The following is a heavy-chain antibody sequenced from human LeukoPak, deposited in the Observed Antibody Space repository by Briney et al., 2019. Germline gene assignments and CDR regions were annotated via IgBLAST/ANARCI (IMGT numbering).Heavy chain of an antibody. CDR1: GFTFSGYW. Sequence: GGSLRLSCAASGFTFSGYWMSWVRQAPGKGLEWVAHINKDGSEKYYVDSVKGRFNISRDNAKNELFLQMGSLRVEDTAVYYCARESTAGYNSSWYGFRNWGQGTLVSVSS. CDR2: INKDGSEK. D-gene: IGHD6-13*01. CDR3: ARESTAGYNSSWYGFRN. J-gene: IGHJ1*01. V-gene: IGHV3-7*01.